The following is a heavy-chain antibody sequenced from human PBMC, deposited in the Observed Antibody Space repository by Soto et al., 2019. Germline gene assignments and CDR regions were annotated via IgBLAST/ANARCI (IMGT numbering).Heavy chain of an antibody. Sequence: PGGSLRLSCAASGFTFSSYAMSWVRQAPGKGLEWVSAISGSGGSTYYADSVKGRFTISRDNSKNTLYLQMNSLRAEDTVVYYCAKARRSWIGGWCDPWGQGTLVTVSS. CDR3: AKARRSWIGGWCDP. D-gene: IGHD6-13*01. V-gene: IGHV3-23*01. J-gene: IGHJ5*02. CDR2: ISGSGGST. CDR1: GFTFSSYA.